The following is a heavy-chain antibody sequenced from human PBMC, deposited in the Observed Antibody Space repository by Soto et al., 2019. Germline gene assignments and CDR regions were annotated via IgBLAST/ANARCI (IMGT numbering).Heavy chain of an antibody. J-gene: IGHJ4*02. CDR3: ARGVGYSWNYVDY. D-gene: IGHD5-12*01. CDR2: IWYDGSNK. Sequence: PGGSLRLSCAASGFTFSSYGMHWVRQAPGKGLEWVAVIWYDGSNKYYADSVKGRFTISRDNSNNTLYLQMNSLRAEDTAVYYCARGVGYSWNYVDYWGQGTLVTVSS. CDR1: GFTFSSYG. V-gene: IGHV3-33*01.